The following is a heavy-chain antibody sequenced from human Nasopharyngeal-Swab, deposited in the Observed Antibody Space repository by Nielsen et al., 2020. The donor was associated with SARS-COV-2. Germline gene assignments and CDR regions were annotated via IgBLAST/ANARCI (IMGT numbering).Heavy chain of an antibody. J-gene: IGHJ4*02. CDR2: IYTSGST. D-gene: IGHD4-23*01. CDR1: GGSISSGSYY. Sequence: SETLSLTCTVSGGSISSGSYYWSWIRQPAGKGLEWIGRIYTSGSTNYNPSLKSRVTISVDTSKNQFSLKLSSVTAADTAVYYCARDGPDYGGNSEDYWGQGTPVTVSS. CDR3: ARDGPDYGGNSEDY. V-gene: IGHV4-61*02.